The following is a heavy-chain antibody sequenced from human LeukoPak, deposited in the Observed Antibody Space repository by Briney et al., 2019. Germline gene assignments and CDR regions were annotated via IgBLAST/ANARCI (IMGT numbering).Heavy chain of an antibody. Sequence: GGSLRLSCAASGFTFSSYAMSWVRQAPGKGLEWVSAISCSGGSTYYADSVRGRFTIPRDNPKNTLYLQMNSLRAEDTAVYYCAPHPSSGYYAYWGQGTLVTVSS. D-gene: IGHD3-22*01. CDR1: GFTFSSYA. CDR2: ISCSGGST. V-gene: IGHV3-23*01. CDR3: APHPSSGYYAY. J-gene: IGHJ4*02.